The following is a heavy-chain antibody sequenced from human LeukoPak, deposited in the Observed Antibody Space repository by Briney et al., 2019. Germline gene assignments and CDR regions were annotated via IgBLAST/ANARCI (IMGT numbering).Heavy chain of an antibody. J-gene: IGHJ4*02. D-gene: IGHD4-23*01. CDR1: GGSISSYY. Sequence: SETLSLTCTVSGGSISSYYWSWIRQPPGKGLEWIGYIYNSGSTNYNPSLKSRVTISVDTSKSAFSLKLSSVTAADTAVYYCARNGGNSDVDDWGQGTLVTVSS. V-gene: IGHV4-59*12. CDR3: ARNGGNSDVDD. CDR2: IYNSGST.